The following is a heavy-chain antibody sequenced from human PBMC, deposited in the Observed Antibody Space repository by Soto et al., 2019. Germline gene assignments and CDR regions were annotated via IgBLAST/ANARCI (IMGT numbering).Heavy chain of an antibody. V-gene: IGHV1-69*13. CDR1: GGTFSSYA. CDR3: ARVVPVAGSIYYYGMDV. J-gene: IGHJ6*02. D-gene: IGHD6-19*01. Sequence: SVKVSCKASGGTFSSYAISWVRQAPGQGLEWMGGIIPIFGTANYAQKFQGRVTITADESTSTAYMELGSLRSEDTAVYYCARVVPVAGSIYYYGMDVWGQGTTVTVSS. CDR2: IIPIFGTA.